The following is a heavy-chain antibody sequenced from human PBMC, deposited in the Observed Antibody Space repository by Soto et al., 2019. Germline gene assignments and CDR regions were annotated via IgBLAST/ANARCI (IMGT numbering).Heavy chain of an antibody. CDR1: GYTLTSDG. V-gene: IGHV1-18*01. CDR2: ISAYNGNT. CDR3: ARVRFLEWLYLSLDYRDV. Sequence: ASGKGSCKGSGYTLTSDGISWVRQAPGQGLEWMGWISAYNGNTNYAQKLQGRVTMTTDTSTSTGYMELRSLRSDDTAVYYCARVRFLEWLYLSLDYRDVWGKGTTVTVAS. J-gene: IGHJ6*03. D-gene: IGHD3-3*01.